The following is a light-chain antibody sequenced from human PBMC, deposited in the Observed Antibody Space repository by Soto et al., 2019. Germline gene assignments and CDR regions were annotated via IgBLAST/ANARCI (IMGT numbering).Light chain of an antibody. V-gene: IGLV3-1*01. CDR3: QAWDSSTVV. CDR2: QDT. CDR1: KLGDKY. J-gene: IGLJ2*01. Sequence: SYELTQPPSVSVSPGQTASITCSGDKLGDKYACWYQQKPGQSPVLVIYQDTKRPSGIPERFFGSNSGNTATLTISGTQAMDEADYYCQAWDSSTVVFGGGTTVTVL.